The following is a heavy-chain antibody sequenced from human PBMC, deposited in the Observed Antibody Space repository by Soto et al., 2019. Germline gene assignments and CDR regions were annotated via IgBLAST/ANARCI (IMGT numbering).Heavy chain of an antibody. CDR2: IKTDGSST. Sequence: PGGSLRLSCAASGFTFSSNWMHWVRQAPGKGLVWVSRIKTDGSSTTYADSVKGRFTISRDNAQNTLYLQMNSLRAEDTAVYYCARRGPGTYFDYWGQGTLVTVSS. CDR1: GFTFSSNW. V-gene: IGHV3-74*01. D-gene: IGHD6-13*01. J-gene: IGHJ4*02. CDR3: ARRGPGTYFDY.